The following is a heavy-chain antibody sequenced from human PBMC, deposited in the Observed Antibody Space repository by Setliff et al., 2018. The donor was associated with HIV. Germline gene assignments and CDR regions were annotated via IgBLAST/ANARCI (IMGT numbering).Heavy chain of an antibody. CDR3: ARGWGGQDSYYYGMDV. CDR1: GYTFTSYY. CDR2: INPSSGST. V-gene: IGHV1-46*01. Sequence: ASVKVSCKASGYTFTSYYMHWVRQAPGQGLEWMGIINPSSGSTTYAQKFQGRVTMTRDTSTNTVYMELSSLRSQDTAMYYCARGWGGQDSYYYGMDVWGQGTTVTVSS. J-gene: IGHJ6*02. D-gene: IGHD3-16*01.